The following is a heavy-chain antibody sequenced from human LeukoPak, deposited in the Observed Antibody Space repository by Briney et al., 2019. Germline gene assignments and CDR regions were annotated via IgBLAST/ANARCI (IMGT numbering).Heavy chain of an antibody. Sequence: PGRSLRLSCAASGFTFSSYGMHWVRQAPGKGLEWVAVISYDGSNKYYADSVKGRFTISRDNAKNSLYLQMNSLRAEDTAVYYCARFPRVVTAGYYYGMDVWGQGTTVTVSS. D-gene: IGHD2-21*02. V-gene: IGHV3-30*03. CDR3: ARFPRVVTAGYYYGMDV. CDR1: GFTFSSYG. CDR2: ISYDGSNK. J-gene: IGHJ6*02.